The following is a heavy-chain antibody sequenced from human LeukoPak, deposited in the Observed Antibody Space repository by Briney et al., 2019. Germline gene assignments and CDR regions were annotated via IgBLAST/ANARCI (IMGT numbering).Heavy chain of an antibody. J-gene: IGHJ4*02. CDR2: IYSGGST. D-gene: IGHD5-18*01. CDR3: ARDESSYGLDY. Sequence: PGGSLRLSCAAFGFTVSSNYMSWVRQAPGKGLEWVSVIYSGGSTYYADSVKGRFTISRDNSKNTLYLQMNSLRAEDTAVYYCARDESSYGLDYWGQGTLVTVSS. CDR1: GFTVSSNY. V-gene: IGHV3-53*01.